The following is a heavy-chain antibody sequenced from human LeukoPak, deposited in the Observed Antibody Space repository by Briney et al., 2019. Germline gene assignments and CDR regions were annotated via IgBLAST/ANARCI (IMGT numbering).Heavy chain of an antibody. D-gene: IGHD6-6*01. J-gene: IGHJ4*02. CDR1: GFTVSNNY. CDR3: ASLYSSSSFDY. V-gene: IGHV3-66*02. Sequence: GGSLRLSCAASGFTVSNNYMSWVRQAPGKGLEWVSVIYSGGSTYYADSVKGRFTISRDNSKNTLYLQMNSLRAEDTAVYYCASLYSSSSFDYWGQGTLVTVSS. CDR2: IYSGGST.